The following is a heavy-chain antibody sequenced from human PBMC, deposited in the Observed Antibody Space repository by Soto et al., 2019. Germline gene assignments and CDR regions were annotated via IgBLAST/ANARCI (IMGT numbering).Heavy chain of an antibody. V-gene: IGHV3-9*01. CDR3: AKMGADTYGEIDY. J-gene: IGHJ4*02. D-gene: IGHD5-18*01. CDR1: GFTFDDYA. CDR2: ISWNSASI. Sequence: SLRLSCAASGFTFDDYAMYWVRQAPGKGLEWVSGISWNSASIAYAESVKGRFTISRDNAKNSLYLQMKSLRADDTALYYCAKMGADTYGEIDYWGQGTLLTVSS.